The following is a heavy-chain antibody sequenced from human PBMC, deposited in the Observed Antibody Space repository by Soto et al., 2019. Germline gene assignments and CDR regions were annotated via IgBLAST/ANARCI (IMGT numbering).Heavy chain of an antibody. V-gene: IGHV3-21*01. CDR3: ARTLRAGTPRYGMDV. CDR1: GFTFSSYS. CDR2: ISSSSSYI. D-gene: IGHD1-1*01. Sequence: EVQLVESGGGLVKPGGSLRLSCAASGFTFSSYSMNWVRQAPGKGLEWVSSISSSSSYIYYADSVKGRFTISRDNAKNSLYLQMNSLRAEDTAVYYCARTLRAGTPRYGMDVWGQGTTFTVSS. J-gene: IGHJ6*02.